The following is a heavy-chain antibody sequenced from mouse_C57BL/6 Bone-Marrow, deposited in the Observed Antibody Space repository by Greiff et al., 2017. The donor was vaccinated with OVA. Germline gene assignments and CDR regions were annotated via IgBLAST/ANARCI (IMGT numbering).Heavy chain of an antibody. CDR3: AYDGYYLAY. D-gene: IGHD2-3*01. Sequence: QVQLQQSGAELVKPGASVKLSCKASGYTFTSYWMHWVKQRPGQGLEWIGMIHPNSGSTNYNEKFKSKATLTVDKSSSTAYMQLSSLTSEDSAAYYCAYDGYYLAYWGQGTTLTVSS. CDR1: GYTFTSYW. V-gene: IGHV1-64*01. J-gene: IGHJ2*01. CDR2: IHPNSGST.